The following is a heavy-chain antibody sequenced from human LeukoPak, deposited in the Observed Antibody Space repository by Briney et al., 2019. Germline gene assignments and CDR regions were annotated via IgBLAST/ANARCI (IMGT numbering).Heavy chain of an antibody. CDR1: GITFSDYG. CDR2: ILDDGSNK. Sequence: PGRSLRLSCTASGITFSDYGMNWVRQAPGKGLEWVALILDDGSNKFYADSVKGRFTISRDNSKNTLYLQMNSLRVEDTAVYYCAKLGCSYGDYWGQGTLVTVSS. J-gene: IGHJ4*02. CDR3: AKLGCSYGDY. V-gene: IGHV3-30*18. D-gene: IGHD5-18*01.